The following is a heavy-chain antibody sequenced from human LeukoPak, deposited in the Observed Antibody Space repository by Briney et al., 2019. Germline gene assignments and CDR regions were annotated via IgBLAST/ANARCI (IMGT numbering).Heavy chain of an antibody. V-gene: IGHV4-39*01. J-gene: IGHJ3*02. CDR3: ARRPDSYCSSTSCPFDI. CDR1: GGSISSSSYY. D-gene: IGHD2-2*01. Sequence: PSETLSLTCTVSGGSISSSSYYWGWIRQPPGKGLEWIGSIYYSGSTYYNPSLTSRVTISVDTSKTQFSLNLSSVTAADTAVYYCARRPDSYCSSTSCPFDIWGQGTMVTVSS. CDR2: IYYSGST.